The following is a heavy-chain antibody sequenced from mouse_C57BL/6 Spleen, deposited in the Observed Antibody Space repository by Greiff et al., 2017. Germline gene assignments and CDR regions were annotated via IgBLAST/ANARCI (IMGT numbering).Heavy chain of an antibody. Sequence: VKLMESGPGLVAPSQSLSITCTVSGFSLTSYGVSWVRQPPGKGLEWLGLIWGDGSTNYHSALISRLSISKDNSKSQVFLRLNSLQTDDTASYYCAKPEYDYAMDYWGQGTSVTVSS. D-gene: IGHD5-1*01. J-gene: IGHJ4*01. CDR2: IWGDGST. CDR1: GFSLTSYG. V-gene: IGHV2-3*01. CDR3: AKPEYDYAMDY.